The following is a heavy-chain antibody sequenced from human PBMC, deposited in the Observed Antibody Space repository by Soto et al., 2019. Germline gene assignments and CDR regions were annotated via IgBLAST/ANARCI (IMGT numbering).Heavy chain of an antibody. CDR3: ARDRGSITIFGVVSNFGSWFDP. CDR2: ISYDGSNK. CDR1: GFTFSSYA. D-gene: IGHD3-3*01. V-gene: IGHV3-30-3*01. Sequence: SGGSLRLSCAASGFTFSSYAMHWVRQAQGKGLEWVVVISYDGSNKYYADSVKGRFTISRDNSKNTLYLQMNSLRAEDTAVYYCARDRGSITIFGVVSNFGSWFDPWGQGTLVTVSS. J-gene: IGHJ5*02.